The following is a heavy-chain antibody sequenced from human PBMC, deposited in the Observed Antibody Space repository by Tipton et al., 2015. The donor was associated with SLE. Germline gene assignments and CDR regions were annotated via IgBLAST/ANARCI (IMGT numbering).Heavy chain of an antibody. CDR1: GGTFSSYA. Sequence: QLVQSGAEVKKPGSSVKVSCKASGGTFSSYAISWVRQAPGQGLEWMGGIIPIFGTANYAQKFQGRVTMTRDTSTSTVYMELSSLRSEDTAVYYCARVRQQLAPFDYWGQGTLVTVSS. V-gene: IGHV1-69*06. J-gene: IGHJ4*02. CDR2: IIPIFGTA. D-gene: IGHD6-13*01. CDR3: ARVRQQLAPFDY.